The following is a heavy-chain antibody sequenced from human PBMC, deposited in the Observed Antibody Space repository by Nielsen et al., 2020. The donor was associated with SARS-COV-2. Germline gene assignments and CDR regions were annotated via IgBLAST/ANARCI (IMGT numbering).Heavy chain of an antibody. D-gene: IGHD3-3*01. V-gene: IGHV4-38-2*02. CDR1: GYSISSGYY. Sequence: GSLRLSCTVSGYSISSGYYWGWIRQPPGKGLEWIGSIYHSGSTYYNPSLKSRVTISVDTSKNQFSLKLSSVTAADTAVYYCARIEVGTTIFGVVITGPNYYYGMDVWGQGTTVTVSS. CDR3: ARIEVGTTIFGVVITGPNYYYGMDV. CDR2: IYHSGST. J-gene: IGHJ6*02.